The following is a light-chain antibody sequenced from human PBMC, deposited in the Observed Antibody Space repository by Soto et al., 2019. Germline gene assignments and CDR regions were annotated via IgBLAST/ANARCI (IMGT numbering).Light chain of an antibody. CDR3: QQYNKWPRT. J-gene: IGKJ1*01. CDR2: GAS. Sequence: VITQSPATVSVSPGERATLSCRASQSVSSNLAWYQQKPGQAPRLLICGASTRATGIPARFSGSGSGTEFTLTISSLQSEESAVYYCQQYNKWPRTFGQGTKVDI. V-gene: IGKV3-15*01. CDR1: QSVSSN.